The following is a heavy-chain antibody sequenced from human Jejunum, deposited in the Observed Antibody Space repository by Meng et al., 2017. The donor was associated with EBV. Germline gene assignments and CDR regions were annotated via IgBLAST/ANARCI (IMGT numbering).Heavy chain of an antibody. CDR1: GFNFWNNG. V-gene: IGHV3-30*18. Sequence: QVLLVESGGGGVQPGLSLSLSCEGSGFNFWNNGIHWVRQAPGKGLEWLAVVSSHGRTQFYTDSVKGRFTISRDNSKNTVFLQMNSLGSEDTAVYYCAKEAFDASGSYFDYWGQGTLVTVSS. D-gene: IGHD3-10*01. CDR2: VSSHGRTQ. CDR3: AKEAFDASGSYFDY. J-gene: IGHJ4*02.